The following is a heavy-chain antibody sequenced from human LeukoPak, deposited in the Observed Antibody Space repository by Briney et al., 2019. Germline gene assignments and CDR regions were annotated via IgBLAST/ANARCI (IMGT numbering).Heavy chain of an antibody. V-gene: IGHV4-39*01. CDR3: ASQTKGQWLADFDY. CDR2: IYYSGST. J-gene: IGHJ4*02. D-gene: IGHD6-19*01. CDR1: GGSISSSSYY. Sequence: PSETLSLTCTVSGGSISSSSYYWGWIRQPPGKGLEWIGRIYYSGSTYYNPSLKSRVTISVDPSKNQFSLKLSSVTAADTAVYYCASQTKGQWLADFDYWGQGTLVTVSS.